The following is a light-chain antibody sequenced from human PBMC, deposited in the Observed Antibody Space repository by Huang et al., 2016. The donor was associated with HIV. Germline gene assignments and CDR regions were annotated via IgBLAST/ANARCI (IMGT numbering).Light chain of an antibody. V-gene: IGKV2-40*01. CDR1: HNLLDRDDGSTY. CDR2: ALS. Sequence: DIVMTQTPLFLPVTPGEPASISCRSSHNLLDRDDGSTYLDWYLQKPGQSPELLIYALSDRASGVPDRFSGSGSGTDFTLKISRVEADDVGVFYCMQRKEFPYTFGQGTKLEIK. CDR3: MQRKEFPYT. J-gene: IGKJ2*01.